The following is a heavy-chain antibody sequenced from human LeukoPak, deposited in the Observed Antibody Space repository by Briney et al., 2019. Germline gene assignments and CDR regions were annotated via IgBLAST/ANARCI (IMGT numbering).Heavy chain of an antibody. D-gene: IGHD1-26*01. CDR3: ARDMGGSYHDAFDI. Sequence: GGSLRLSCAASGFTFSSYWMSWVRQAPGKGLEWVANIKQGGSEKYYVDSVKGRFTISRDNAKNSLYLQMNSLRAEDTAVYYCARDMGGSYHDAFDIWGQGTMVTVSS. V-gene: IGHV3-7*01. J-gene: IGHJ3*02. CDR1: GFTFSSYW. CDR2: IKQGGSEK.